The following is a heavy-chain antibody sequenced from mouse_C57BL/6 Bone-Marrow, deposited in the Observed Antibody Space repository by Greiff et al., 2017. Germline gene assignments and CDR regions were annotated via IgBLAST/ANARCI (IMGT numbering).Heavy chain of an antibody. CDR3: TSSTGWFAY. J-gene: IGHJ3*01. Sequence: DVQLVESGAELVRPGASVKLSCTASGFNIKDDYMHWVKQRPEQGLEWIGWIDPENGDTEYASKFQGKATITADTSSNTAYLQLSSLTSEDTAVYYCTSSTGWFAYWGQGTLVTVSA. CDR1: GFNIKDDY. V-gene: IGHV14-4*01. D-gene: IGHD4-1*02. CDR2: IDPENGDT.